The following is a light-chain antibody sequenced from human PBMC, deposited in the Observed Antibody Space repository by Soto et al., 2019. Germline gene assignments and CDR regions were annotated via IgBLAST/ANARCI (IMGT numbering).Light chain of an antibody. CDR3: SSYTSGSTFYV. CDR2: EVS. J-gene: IGLJ1*01. CDR1: ISDVGGYNY. V-gene: IGLV2-14*01. Sequence: QSVLTQPASVSGSPGQSITISCTGTISDVGGYNYVSWYQQHPGKAPKLMIYEVSNRPSGVSNRFSGSKSGNTASLTTSGLQAEDEADYYCSSYTSGSTFYVFGTGTKVTVL.